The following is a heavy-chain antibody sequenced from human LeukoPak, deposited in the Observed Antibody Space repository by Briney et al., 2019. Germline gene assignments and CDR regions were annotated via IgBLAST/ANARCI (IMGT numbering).Heavy chain of an antibody. Sequence: GGSLRLSCAASGFTFSDYGMTWVRQAPGKGLEWVSSISRTSGHIYYADSLKGRFAISRDNAKNSLFLQMNSLIAEDTGVYFCAREDGFYDSSGYSSYWGQGTPVTVSS. D-gene: IGHD3-22*01. CDR1: GFTFSDYG. J-gene: IGHJ4*02. CDR2: ISRTSGHI. V-gene: IGHV3-21*01. CDR3: AREDGFYDSSGYSSY.